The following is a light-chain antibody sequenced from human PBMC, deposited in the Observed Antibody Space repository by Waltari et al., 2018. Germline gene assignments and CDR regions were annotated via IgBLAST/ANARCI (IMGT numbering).Light chain of an antibody. V-gene: IGKV3-20*01. CDR1: QRLIKRY. J-gene: IGKJ2*01. Sequence: EVVLTQSPGTLSLSPGERATISCRASQRLIKRYVAWYHHKPGQAPTLLIYGASNRAAGIPDRFSGSGSETDFTLTISRLEPEDFGVYYCQQYGSSVMYTFGQGTRLEIK. CDR2: GAS. CDR3: QQYGSSVMYT.